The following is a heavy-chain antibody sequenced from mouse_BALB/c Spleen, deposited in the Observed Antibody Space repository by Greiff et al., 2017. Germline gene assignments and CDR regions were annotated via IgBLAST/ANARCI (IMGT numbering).Heavy chain of an antibody. CDR2: ISYSGST. J-gene: IGHJ3*01. D-gene: IGHD2-10*01. Sequence: EVQLVESGPGLVKPSQSLSLTCTVTGYSITSDYAWNWIRQFPGNKLEWMGYISYSGSTSYNPSLKSRISITRDTSKNQFFLQLNSVTTEDTATYYCARSPYYGNYFAYWGQGTLVTVSA. V-gene: IGHV3-2*02. CDR1: GYSITSDYA. CDR3: ARSPYYGNYFAY.